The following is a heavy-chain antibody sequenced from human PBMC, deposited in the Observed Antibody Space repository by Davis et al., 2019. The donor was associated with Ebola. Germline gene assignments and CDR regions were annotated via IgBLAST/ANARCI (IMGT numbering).Heavy chain of an antibody. CDR2: ISAYNGNT. J-gene: IGHJ4*02. D-gene: IGHD6-19*01. Sequence: AASVKVSCKASGYTLTSYGISWVRQAPGQGLEWMGWISAYNGNTNYAQKLQGRVTMTTDTSTSTAYMELRSLRSDDTAVYYCARDLEVAVAGTGGYWGQGTLVTVSS. V-gene: IGHV1-18*01. CDR1: GYTLTSYG. CDR3: ARDLEVAVAGTGGY.